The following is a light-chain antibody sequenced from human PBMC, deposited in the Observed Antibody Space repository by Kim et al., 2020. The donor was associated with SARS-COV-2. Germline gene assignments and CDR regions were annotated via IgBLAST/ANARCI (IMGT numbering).Light chain of an antibody. CDR3: ASWDDGLGGPV. J-gene: IGLJ2*01. CDR1: RSDIGSNT. CDR2: TND. V-gene: IGLV1-44*01. Sequence: GQRVTISCSGGRSDIGSNTVNWYQQLPDTPPRLLIYTNDRRPSGVPGRFSASHSGTSASLAIDGLQSDDEADYFCASWDDGLGGPVFGGGTQLTVL.